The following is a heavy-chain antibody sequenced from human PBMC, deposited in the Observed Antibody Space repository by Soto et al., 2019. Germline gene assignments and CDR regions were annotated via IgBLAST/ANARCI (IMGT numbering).Heavy chain of an antibody. V-gene: IGHV3-30*18. CDR2: ISYDGTEK. Sequence: QVQLVESGGGVVQPGRSLRISCAASGFTFRSYGMHWVRQAPGKGLEWVAVISYDGTEKYYADSVKGRFTISRDNSKNTLYLQMNSLRAEDTAVYYCAKDSHMTTVTDDAFDIRGQGTMVTVSS. D-gene: IGHD4-17*01. J-gene: IGHJ3*02. CDR1: GFTFRSYG. CDR3: AKDSHMTTVTDDAFDI.